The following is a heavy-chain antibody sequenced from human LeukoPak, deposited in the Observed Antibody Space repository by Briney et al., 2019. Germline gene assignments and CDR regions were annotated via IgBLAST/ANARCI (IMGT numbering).Heavy chain of an antibody. CDR3: AKASTYYDFWSGFRRPKWFDP. CDR1: GGSFSGYY. Sequence: SETLSLTCAVYGGSFSGYYWSWIRQPPGKGLEWIGEINHSGSTNYTPSLKSRVTISVDTSKNQFSLKLSSVTAADTAVYYCAKASTYYDFWSGFRRPKWFDPWGQGTLVTVSS. J-gene: IGHJ5*02. D-gene: IGHD3-3*01. CDR2: INHSGST. V-gene: IGHV4-34*01.